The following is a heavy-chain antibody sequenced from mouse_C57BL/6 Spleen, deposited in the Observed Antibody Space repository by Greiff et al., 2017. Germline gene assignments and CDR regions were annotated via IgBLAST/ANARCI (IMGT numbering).Heavy chain of an antibody. CDR3: AREDYTTVEGGAMGY. D-gene: IGHD1-1*01. Sequence: QVQLQQSGPELVKPGASVKISCKASGYAFSSSWMNWVKQRPGKGLEWIGRIYPGDGDTNYNGKFKGKATLTADKSSSTAYMKLSSLTSEDSAVYCCAREDYTTVEGGAMGYWGQGPSVTVSS. V-gene: IGHV1-82*01. CDR2: IYPGDGDT. CDR1: GYAFSSSW. J-gene: IGHJ4*01.